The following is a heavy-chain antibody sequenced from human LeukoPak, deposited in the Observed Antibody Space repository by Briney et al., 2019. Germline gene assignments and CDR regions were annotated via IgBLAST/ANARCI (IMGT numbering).Heavy chain of an antibody. D-gene: IGHD6-13*01. V-gene: IGHV1-69*04. Sequence: SVKVSCKASEGTFSSYAISWVRQAPGQGLEWMGRIIPILGIANYAQKFQGRVTITADKSTSTAYMELSSLRSEDTAVYYCARSHSSSLFDYWGQGTLVTVSS. CDR3: ARSHSSSLFDY. CDR2: IIPILGIA. CDR1: EGTFSSYA. J-gene: IGHJ4*02.